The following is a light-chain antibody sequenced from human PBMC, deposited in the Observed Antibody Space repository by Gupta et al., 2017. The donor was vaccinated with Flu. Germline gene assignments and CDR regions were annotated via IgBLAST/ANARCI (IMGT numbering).Light chain of an antibody. Sequence: DIVMTQSPLSLPVTPGEPASISCRSSQSLLHSNGYNYLDWYLQKPGQSPQLLIYLGSNRASGVPDRFSGSGSGTDFTLKISRVEAEDVRVYYCMQALQTPPTFGQGTKVEIK. J-gene: IGKJ1*01. CDR1: QSLLHSNGYNY. CDR3: MQALQTPPT. V-gene: IGKV2-28*01. CDR2: LGS.